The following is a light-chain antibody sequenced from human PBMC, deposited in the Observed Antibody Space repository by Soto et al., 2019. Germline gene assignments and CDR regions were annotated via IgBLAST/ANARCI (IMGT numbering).Light chain of an antibody. V-gene: IGKV3-15*01. Sequence: ELVMTQSPATLSVSPGERASLSCRASQSVSSNLAWYQQSPGQAPRLLIYGASARATGIPARFSGSGSGTEFTLTISSLQSEDFALYYCQHYNNWPLTFGQGTKVDIK. CDR3: QHYNNWPLT. CDR2: GAS. CDR1: QSVSSN. J-gene: IGKJ1*01.